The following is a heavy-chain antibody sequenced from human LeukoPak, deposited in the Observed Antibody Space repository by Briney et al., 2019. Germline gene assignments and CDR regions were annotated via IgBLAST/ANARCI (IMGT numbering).Heavy chain of an antibody. V-gene: IGHV3-33*01. D-gene: IGHD1-1*01. CDR3: ARWGGTRQYYFDY. Sequence: GGSLRPSCAVSGFIFSDYGFHWVRQAPGKGLEWVAVTRFDGSIKQYADSVKGRFTISRDDSKSTLYLQMNSLKSEDTAVYYCARWGGTRQYYFDYWGRGTLVTVSS. CDR2: TRFDGSIK. CDR1: GFIFSDYG. J-gene: IGHJ4*02.